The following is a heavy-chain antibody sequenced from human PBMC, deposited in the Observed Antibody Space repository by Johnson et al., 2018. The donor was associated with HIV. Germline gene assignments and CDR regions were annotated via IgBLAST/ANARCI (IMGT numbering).Heavy chain of an antibody. V-gene: IGHV3-30*02. Sequence: QVQLVESGGGVVQPGGSLRLSCAASGFTFSSYGMHWVRQAPGKGLEWVAFFWYDWSEKSYADSVQGRFTVSRDNSKNTLYMQMNSLRGEDTAMYYCAKDGGRWSYSFDVWGQGTMVSVSS. CDR2: FWYDWSEK. CDR1: GFTFSSYG. D-gene: IGHD3-16*01. J-gene: IGHJ3*01. CDR3: AKDGGRWSYSFDV.